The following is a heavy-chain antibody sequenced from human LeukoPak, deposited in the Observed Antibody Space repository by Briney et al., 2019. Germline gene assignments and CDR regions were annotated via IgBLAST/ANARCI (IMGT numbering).Heavy chain of an antibody. V-gene: IGHV4-39*01. J-gene: IGHJ4*02. D-gene: IGHD3-22*01. CDR1: GGSISSSSYY. Sequence: SETLSLTCTVSGGSISSSSYYWGWIRQPPGKGLEWIGSIYYSGSTYYNPSLKSRVTISVDTSKNQFSLKLSSVTAADTAVYYCARQIVQYYYDSSGYLDYWGQGTLVTVSS. CDR3: ARQIVQYYYDSSGYLDY. CDR2: IYYSGST.